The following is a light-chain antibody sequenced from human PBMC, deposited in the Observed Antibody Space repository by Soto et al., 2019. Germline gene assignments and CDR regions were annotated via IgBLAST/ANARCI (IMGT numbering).Light chain of an antibody. CDR3: NSYAGSYNLVV. CDR2: EVS. V-gene: IGLV2-8*01. CDR1: SSDVGGYNY. Sequence: QSVLTQPPSASGSPGQSVTISCTGTSSDVGGYNYVSWYQQHPGKAPKLMIYEVSKRPSGVPDRFSGSKSGNTASLTVSGLQAEDEADYYCNSYAGSYNLVVFGGGTQLTVL. J-gene: IGLJ2*01.